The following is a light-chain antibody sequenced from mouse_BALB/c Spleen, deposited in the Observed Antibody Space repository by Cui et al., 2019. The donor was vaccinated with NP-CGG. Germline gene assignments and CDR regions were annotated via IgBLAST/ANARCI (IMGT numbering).Light chain of an antibody. V-gene: IGLV1*01. CDR1: TGAVTTSNY. CDR2: GTN. CDR3: ALWYSNHWV. J-gene: IGLJ1*01. Sequence: AAVIHESAPTTSPGETVTLTCRSSTGAVTTSNYANWVQEKPDHLFTGLIGGTNNRAPGVPARFSGSLIGDKAALTITGAQTEDEAIYFCALWYSNHWVFGGGTKLTVL.